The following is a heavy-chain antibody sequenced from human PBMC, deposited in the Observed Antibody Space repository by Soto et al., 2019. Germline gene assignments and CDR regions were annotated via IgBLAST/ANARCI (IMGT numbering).Heavy chain of an antibody. CDR1: GGTFSSYA. Sequence: SVKVSCKASGGTFSSYAISWVRQAPGQGLEWMGGIIPIFGTANYAQKFQGRVTITADESTSTAYMELSSLRSEDTAVYYCPGGRIAAGGRGGIRSPPPVQKYNWFDXWGQGTLVTVSS. V-gene: IGHV1-69*13. CDR3: PGGRIAAGGRGGIRSPPPVQKYNWFDX. D-gene: IGHD6-13*01. J-gene: IGHJ5*02. CDR2: IIPIFGTA.